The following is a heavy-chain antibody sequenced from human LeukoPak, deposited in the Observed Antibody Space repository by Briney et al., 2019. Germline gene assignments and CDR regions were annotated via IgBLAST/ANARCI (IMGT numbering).Heavy chain of an antibody. D-gene: IGHD3-22*01. CDR1: GGTFSSYA. V-gene: IGHV1-69*04. CDR2: IIPILGIA. J-gene: IGHJ4*02. Sequence: SVKVSCKASGGTFSSYAFTWVRQAPGQGLEWMGRIIPILGIANYAQKFQGRVTITADKSTSTAYMELSSLRSEDTAVYYCARVPDSSGPHSPYYFDYWGQGTLVTVSS. CDR3: ARVPDSSGPHSPYYFDY.